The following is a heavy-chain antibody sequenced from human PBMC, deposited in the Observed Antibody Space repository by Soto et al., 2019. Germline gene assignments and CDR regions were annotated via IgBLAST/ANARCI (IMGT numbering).Heavy chain of an antibody. J-gene: IGHJ1*01. CDR3: AKDLSGVSSGWVGYFQH. V-gene: IGHV3-23*01. CDR1: GVTFSSYA. CDR2: ISGSGGST. Sequence: GGSLRLSCAASGVTFSSYAMSWVRQAPGKGLEWVSAISGSGGSTYYADSVKGRFTISRDNSKNTLYLQMNSLRAEDTAVYYCAKDLSGVSSGWVGYFQHWGQGTLVTVSS. D-gene: IGHD6-19*01.